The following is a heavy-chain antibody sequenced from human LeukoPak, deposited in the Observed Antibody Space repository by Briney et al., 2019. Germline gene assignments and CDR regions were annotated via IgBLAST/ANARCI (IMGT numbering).Heavy chain of an antibody. Sequence: PGRSLRLSCAASGFTFDDYAMHWVRQAPGKGLEWVSGISWNSGSIGYADSVKGRFTISRDNAKNSLYLQMNSLRAEDTALYYCAKEYYDFWSGYYVRYYYYGMDVWGQGTTVTVSS. CDR2: ISWNSGSI. J-gene: IGHJ6*02. CDR1: GFTFDDYA. CDR3: AKEYYDFWSGYYVRYYYYGMDV. V-gene: IGHV3-9*01. D-gene: IGHD3-3*01.